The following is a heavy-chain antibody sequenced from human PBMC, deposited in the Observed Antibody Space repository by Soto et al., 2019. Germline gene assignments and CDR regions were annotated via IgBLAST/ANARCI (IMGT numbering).Heavy chain of an antibody. D-gene: IGHD1-26*01. J-gene: IGHJ6*02. CDR2: ISGSSDAA. V-gene: IGHV3-23*01. CDR1: GFPFSTSA. CDR3: GRYSGSYPVYNGMNV. Sequence: PGGSLRLSCAASGFPFSTSAMNWVPQAPGKGLEWVSIISGSSDAAHYAESVKGRFTSSRDNSKNTLYLQMNSLRAEDTAVYYCGRYSGSYPVYNGMNVWGQGTTGTVS.